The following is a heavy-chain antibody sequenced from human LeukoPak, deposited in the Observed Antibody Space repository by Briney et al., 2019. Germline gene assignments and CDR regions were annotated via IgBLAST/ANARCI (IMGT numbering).Heavy chain of an antibody. CDR2: IYSGGST. Sequence: GGSLRLSCAASGFTVSNNYMSWVRQAPVKGLEWVSLIYSGGSTYYADSVKGRFTISRDSSKNTLYLQMNSLRGEDMAVYYCAKGRWGLTINNFDIWGQGTMVTVSS. D-gene: IGHD3-9*01. J-gene: IGHJ3*02. CDR3: AKGRWGLTINNFDI. CDR1: GFTVSNNY. V-gene: IGHV3-53*01.